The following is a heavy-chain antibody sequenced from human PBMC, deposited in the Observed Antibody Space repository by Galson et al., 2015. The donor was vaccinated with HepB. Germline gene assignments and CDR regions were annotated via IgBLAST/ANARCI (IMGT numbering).Heavy chain of an antibody. D-gene: IGHD3-22*01. V-gene: IGHV5-51*01. CDR2: IYPGDSDT. CDR1: GYSFTSYW. CDR3: ARSYDSSGYSNWFDP. J-gene: IGHJ5*02. Sequence: QSGAEVKKPGESLKISCKGSGYSFTSYWTGWVRQMPGKGLEWMGIIYPGDSDTRYSPSFQGQVTISADKSISTAYLQWSSLKASDTAMYYCARSYDSSGYSNWFDPWGQGTLVTVSS.